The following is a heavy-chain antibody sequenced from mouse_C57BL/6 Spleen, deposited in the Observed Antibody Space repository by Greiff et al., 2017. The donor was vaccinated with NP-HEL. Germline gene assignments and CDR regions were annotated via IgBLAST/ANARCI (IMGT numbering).Heavy chain of an antibody. V-gene: IGHV1-76*01. CDR2: IYPGSGNT. CDR3: ARHAMDY. J-gene: IGHJ4*01. CDR1: GYTFTDYY. Sequence: QVQLQQSGAELVRPGASVKLSCKASGYTFTDYYINWVKQRPGQGLEWIARIYPGSGNTYYNETFKGKATLTAEKSSSTAYMQLSSLTSEDSAVYFCARHAMDYGGQGTSVTVSS.